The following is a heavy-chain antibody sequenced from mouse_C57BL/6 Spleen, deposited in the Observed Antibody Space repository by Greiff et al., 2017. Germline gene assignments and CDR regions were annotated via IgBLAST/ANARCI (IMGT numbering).Heavy chain of an antibody. D-gene: IGHD2-1*01. Sequence: VQLQQSGAELVRPGASVKLSCTASGFNIKDDYMHWVKQRPEQGLEWIGWIDPENGDTEYASKFQGKATITADTSSNTAYLQLSSLTSEDSAVYYGTTRDGNYVWFAYWGQGTLVTVSA. V-gene: IGHV14-4*01. CDR2: IDPENGDT. CDR1: GFNIKDDY. CDR3: TTRDGNYVWFAY. J-gene: IGHJ3*01.